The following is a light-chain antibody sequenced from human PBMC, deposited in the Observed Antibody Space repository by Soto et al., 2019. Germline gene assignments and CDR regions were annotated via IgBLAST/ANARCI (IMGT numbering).Light chain of an antibody. V-gene: IGKV3-20*01. CDR2: GAS. CDR3: QQYGSSLLT. J-gene: IGKJ4*01. CDR1: QSLSSSY. Sequence: EIVLTQSPGTLSLSPGERATLSCWASQSLSSSYLAWYQQRPGQAPRLLIYGASSRATGIPDRFSGSGSGTDFTLTISRLEPEDFAMYYCQQYGSSLLTFGGGTKVDIK.